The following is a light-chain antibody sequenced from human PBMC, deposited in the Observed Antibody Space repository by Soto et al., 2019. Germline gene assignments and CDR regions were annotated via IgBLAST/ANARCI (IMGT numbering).Light chain of an antibody. CDR3: HQRSNWLGA. CDR1: QSVSVY. J-gene: IGKJ3*01. CDR2: DAS. Sequence: EIVLTQSPVTLSLSPGEIATLSCRASQSVSVYLAWYQQKPGQAPRLLIYDASNRAPGIPARFSGSGSGTYFTLTISSLAPEDFAVYYFHQRSNWLGAFGPGTKVDIK. V-gene: IGKV3-11*01.